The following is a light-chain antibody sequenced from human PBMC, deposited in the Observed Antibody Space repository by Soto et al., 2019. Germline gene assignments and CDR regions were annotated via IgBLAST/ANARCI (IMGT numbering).Light chain of an antibody. CDR3: TSYTSSRTVV. J-gene: IGLJ2*01. Sequence: QSALAQPASVSGSPGQSITISCTGTSSDIGTYNYVSWYQQHAGKVPKLMIYDVSNWPSGVSDRFSGSKSGNTASLTISGLQAEDEADYYCTSYTSSRTVVFGGGTKLTVL. CDR1: SSDIGTYNY. CDR2: DVS. V-gene: IGLV2-14*03.